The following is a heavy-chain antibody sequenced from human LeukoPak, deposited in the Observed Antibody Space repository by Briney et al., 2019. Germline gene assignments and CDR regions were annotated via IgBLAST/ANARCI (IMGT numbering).Heavy chain of an antibody. CDR3: ARVITMTAGGFDY. J-gene: IGHJ4*02. V-gene: IGHV3-7*03. D-gene: IGHD3-22*01. CDR1: AFIFSGHW. Sequence: GGSLRLSCEGSAFIFSGHWMNWVRQTPGKGLEWVASIKEDGSERQYVNSVKGRFSISRDNTKGSLFLQLNSLRAEDTAVYYCARVITMTAGGFDYWGQGTLVTVSS. CDR2: IKEDGSER.